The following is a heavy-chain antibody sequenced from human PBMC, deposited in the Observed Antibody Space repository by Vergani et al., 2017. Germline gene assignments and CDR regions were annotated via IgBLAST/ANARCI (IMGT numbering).Heavy chain of an antibody. CDR1: GYSFSRNW. V-gene: IGHV5-51*03. CDR3: ARVYCRGMSCARTDYFYNIDV. CDR2: IYPGNSET. Sequence: EVQLEQSGAAVKKPGESLEISCKGSGYSFSRNWIAWVRERPGQALEWMGMIYPGNSETRNNPSFRGQVTMSVDKSISTAYLQWSSLKASDSAMYYCARVYCRGMSCARTDYFYNIDVWGKGTTVTVS. D-gene: IGHD3/OR15-3a*01. J-gene: IGHJ6*03.